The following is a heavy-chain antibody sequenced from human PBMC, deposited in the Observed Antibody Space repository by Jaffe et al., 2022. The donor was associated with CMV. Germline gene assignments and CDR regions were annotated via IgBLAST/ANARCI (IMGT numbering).Heavy chain of an antibody. CDR1: GFTFSSYS. V-gene: IGHV3-21*01. CDR2: ISSSSSYI. J-gene: IGHJ3*02. CDR3: ARDEPLPGYYYDSSGYYPGAFDI. D-gene: IGHD3-22*01. Sequence: EVQLVESGGGLVKPGGSLRLSCAASGFTFSSYSMNWVRQAPGKGLEWVSSISSSSSYIYYADSVKGRFTISRDNAKNSLYLQMNSLRAEDTAVYYCARDEPLPGYYYDSSGYYPGAFDIWGQGTMVTVSS.